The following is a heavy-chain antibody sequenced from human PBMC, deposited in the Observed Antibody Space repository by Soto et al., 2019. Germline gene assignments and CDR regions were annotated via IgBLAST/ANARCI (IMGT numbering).Heavy chain of an antibody. CDR2: IIPSLGTT. Sequence: QVVLEQSGPEVKRPGSSAKVSCKASGATLRRYAISWVRQAPGQGLEWMGGIIPSLGTTSYAQKFLGRVTFTADEVTSDETTTFYMELHSLTSEDTAIYYCARELTAVRVSWGQGTPVTVSS. V-gene: IGHV1-69*01. J-gene: IGHJ5*02. D-gene: IGHD6-19*01. CDR3: ARELTAVRVS. CDR1: GATLRRYA.